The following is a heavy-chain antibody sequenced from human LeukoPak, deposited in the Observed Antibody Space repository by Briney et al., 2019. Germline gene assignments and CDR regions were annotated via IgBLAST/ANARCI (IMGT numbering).Heavy chain of an antibody. CDR1: GDSISSSSSY. CDR2: IYYSGST. J-gene: IGHJ4*02. Sequence: SETLSLTCTVSGDSISSSSSYWGWIRQPPGEGLEWIGSIYYSGSTYYNPSLKSRVTISVDTSKNQFSLKLSSVTAADTAVYYCATLEGIAAAGIDYWGQGTLVTVSS. CDR3: ATLEGIAAAGIDY. D-gene: IGHD6-13*01. V-gene: IGHV4-39*07.